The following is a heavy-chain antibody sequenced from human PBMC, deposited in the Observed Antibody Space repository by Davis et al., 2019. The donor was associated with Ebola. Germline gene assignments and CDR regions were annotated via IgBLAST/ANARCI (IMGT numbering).Heavy chain of an antibody. CDR3: ARQSTIVRASGYDY. V-gene: IGHV5-51*01. CDR1: GYSFADQW. Sequence: GESLKISCKGSGYSFADQWIGWVRQVPGKGLEWMGIIFPRDSDTRYSPSFRGQVTISADKSFKTAFLQWTSLKASDTAMYYCARQSTIVRASGYDYWGQGTLVTVSS. D-gene: IGHD1-26*01. J-gene: IGHJ4*02. CDR2: IFPRDSDT.